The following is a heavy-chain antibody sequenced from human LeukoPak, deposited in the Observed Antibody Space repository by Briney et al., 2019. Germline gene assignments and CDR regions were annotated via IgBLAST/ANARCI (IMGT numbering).Heavy chain of an antibody. CDR1: GFTFSSYG. Sequence: PGGSLRLSCAASGFTFSSYGMHWVRQAPGKGLEWVAFIRYVGSNKYYADSVKGRFTISRDNSKNTLYLQMNSLRAEDTAVYYCSYSSSWYSLFDYWGQGTLVTVSS. CDR3: SYSSSWYSLFDY. J-gene: IGHJ4*02. D-gene: IGHD6-13*01. V-gene: IGHV3-30*02. CDR2: IRYVGSNK.